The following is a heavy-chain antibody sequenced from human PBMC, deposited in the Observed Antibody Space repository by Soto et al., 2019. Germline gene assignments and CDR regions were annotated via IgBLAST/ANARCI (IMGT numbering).Heavy chain of an antibody. V-gene: IGHV3-33*01. CDR3: AGPPGYGMDV. CDR2: IWYDGSNK. CDR1: GFTFSSYG. Sequence: PGGFLRLSCAASGFTFSSYGMHWVRQAPGKGLEWVAVIWYDGSNKYYADSVKGRFTISRDNSKNTLYLQMNSLRVEDTAVYYYAGPPGYGMDVWSQGTTVTVSS. J-gene: IGHJ6*02.